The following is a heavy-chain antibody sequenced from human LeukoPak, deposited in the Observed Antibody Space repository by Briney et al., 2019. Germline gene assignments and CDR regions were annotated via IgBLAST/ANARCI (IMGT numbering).Heavy chain of an antibody. Sequence: GGSLRLSCAAAGFTFSRYWMSWVRQAKGKGLECVAKIKEDGSEKHYVDSVKGRFTISRDNAKNSLYLQMNSLRAEDTAVYYCARVRYDSSGYFTPRGYYFDYWGQGTLVTVSS. CDR2: IKEDGSEK. V-gene: IGHV3-7*01. CDR1: GFTFSRYW. D-gene: IGHD3-22*01. J-gene: IGHJ4*02. CDR3: ARVRYDSSGYFTPRGYYFDY.